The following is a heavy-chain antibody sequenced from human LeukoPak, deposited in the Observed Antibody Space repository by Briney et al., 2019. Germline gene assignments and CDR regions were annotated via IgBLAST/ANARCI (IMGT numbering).Heavy chain of an antibody. Sequence: GGSLRLSCAASGFTFSDYYTSWIRQAPGKGLEWVSYIITSGSDTNYPDSVKGRFTISRDNAKNSLYLHINSLRAEDTAVYYCARGTGPRKCGNWYFDYWGQGTLVPVSS. CDR1: GFTFSDYY. CDR2: IITSGSDT. D-gene: IGHD2-21*01. J-gene: IGHJ4*02. V-gene: IGHV3-11*06. CDR3: ARGTGPRKCGNWYFDY.